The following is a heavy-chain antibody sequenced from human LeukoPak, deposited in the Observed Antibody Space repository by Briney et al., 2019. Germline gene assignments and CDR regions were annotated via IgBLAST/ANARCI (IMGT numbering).Heavy chain of an antibody. V-gene: IGHV4-59*01. Sequence: SETLSLTCTVSGASISNFYWSWIRQPPGKGLEWIGYIYYSGSTNYNPSLKSRVTISIDTSKNQFSLKLSAVTAADTAMYYCARERGGPYCTNGICRNRYYYGMDVWGQGTTVTVSS. D-gene: IGHD2-8*01. CDR1: GASISNFY. J-gene: IGHJ6*02. CDR2: IYYSGST. CDR3: ARERGGPYCTNGICRNRYYYGMDV.